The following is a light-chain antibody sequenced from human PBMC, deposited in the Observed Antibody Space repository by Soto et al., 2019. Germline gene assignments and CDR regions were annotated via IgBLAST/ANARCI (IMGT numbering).Light chain of an antibody. J-gene: IGLJ1*01. CDR3: SSYTSTGTPV. CDR1: CSDVGGYNY. V-gene: IGLV2-14*01. Sequence: QSVLTQPPSASGSPGQSVTISCTGTCSDVGGYNYVSWYQQHPGKAPKLMIYEVTNRPSGVSNRFSGSKSGNTASLTISGLQAEDEADYYCSSYTSTGTPVFGTGTKVTVL. CDR2: EVT.